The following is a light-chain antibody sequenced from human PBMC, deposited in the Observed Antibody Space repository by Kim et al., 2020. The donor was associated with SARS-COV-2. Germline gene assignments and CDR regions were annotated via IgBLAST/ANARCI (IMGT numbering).Light chain of an antibody. CDR1: QSIVNY. CDR2: AAS. J-gene: IGKJ2*01. V-gene: IGKV1-39*01. CDR3: QQSYNTPDYT. Sequence: DIQMTQSPSSLSASVGDRVTITCRASQSIVNYLNWYQEKPGKAPKPLIYAASSLQSGVPSRFSGSGSGTDFTLTISSLQPEDFATYYCQQSYNTPDYTFGQGTKLEI.